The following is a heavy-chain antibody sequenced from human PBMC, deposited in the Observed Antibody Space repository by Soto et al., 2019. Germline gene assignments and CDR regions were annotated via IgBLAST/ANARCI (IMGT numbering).Heavy chain of an antibody. V-gene: IGHV3-23*01. J-gene: IGHJ4*02. D-gene: IGHD2-8*02. CDR1: GFTFSSHA. CDR2: ITGSGHDT. Sequence: EVQLLDSGGGLEQPGGSLRLSCAASGFTFSSHAMSWVRQAPGKGLEWLSSITGSGHDTNYADSVEGRFTISRDNLKNTLYLQMNSLRAEDTGLYYCTKGMSNVLPILNFDYWGQGALVTVSS. CDR3: TKGMSNVLPILNFDY.